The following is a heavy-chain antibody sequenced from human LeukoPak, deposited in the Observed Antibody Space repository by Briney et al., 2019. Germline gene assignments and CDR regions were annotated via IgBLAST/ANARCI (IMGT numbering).Heavy chain of an antibody. J-gene: IGHJ4*02. D-gene: IGHD2-15*01. CDR3: ARGGGSCSGGSCYSSYFDS. CDR1: GYTFTSYP. V-gene: IGHV1-3*01. Sequence: ASVKVSCKASGYTFTSYPMHWVRQAPGQRLEWMGWINPGNANTKYSQKFQGRVTIARDTSASTAYMELSSRRLEATAVDFCARGGGSCSGGSCYSSYFDSWGQGTLVTVSS. CDR2: INPGNANT.